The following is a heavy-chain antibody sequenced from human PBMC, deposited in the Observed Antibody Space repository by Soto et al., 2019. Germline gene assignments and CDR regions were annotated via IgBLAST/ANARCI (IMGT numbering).Heavy chain of an antibody. CDR1: GSTFSSSA. CDR2: IIPIYASP. V-gene: IGHV1-69*06. J-gene: IGHJ4*02. Sequence: QVQLVQSGAEVKKPGSSVKVSCKASGSTFSSSAISWVRQAPGQGLEWMGGIIPIYASPNYAQNFQGRVTVTADKATSTAYLELSRLKFAASAIYYCAVTVTGSRSPLAHWGRGTLVIFSS. D-gene: IGHD3-9*01. CDR3: AVTVTGSRSPLAH.